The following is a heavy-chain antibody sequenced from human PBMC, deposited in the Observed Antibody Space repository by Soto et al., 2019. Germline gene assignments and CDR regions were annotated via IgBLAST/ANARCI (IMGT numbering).Heavy chain of an antibody. CDR3: ARGLQYSSSWYVSGGYYYGMDV. Sequence: GASVKVSCKASGYTFTGYYMHWVRQAPGQGLEWMGWINPNSGGTNYAQKFQGWVTMTRDTSISTAYMELSRLRSDDTAVYYCARGLQYSSSWYVSGGYYYGMDVWGQGTTVTVSS. J-gene: IGHJ6*02. D-gene: IGHD6-13*01. V-gene: IGHV1-2*04. CDR1: GYTFTGYY. CDR2: INPNSGGT.